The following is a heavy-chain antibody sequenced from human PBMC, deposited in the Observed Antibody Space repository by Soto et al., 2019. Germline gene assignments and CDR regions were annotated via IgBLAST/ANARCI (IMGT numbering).Heavy chain of an antibody. D-gene: IGHD4-17*01. J-gene: IGHJ4*02. CDR2: IYHSGST. Sequence: SETLSLTCTVSGGSISSGNYYWSWIRQPPGKGLEWIGYIYHSGSTYYNPSLKSRVTISVDRSKNQFSLKLSSVTAADTAVYYCARSGANGGYFDYWGQGTLVTVSS. V-gene: IGHV4-30-2*01. CDR1: GGSISSGNYY. CDR3: ARSGANGGYFDY.